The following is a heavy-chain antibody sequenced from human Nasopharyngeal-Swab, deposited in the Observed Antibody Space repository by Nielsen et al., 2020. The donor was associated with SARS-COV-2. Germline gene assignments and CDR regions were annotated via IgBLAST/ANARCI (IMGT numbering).Heavy chain of an antibody. CDR2: IYPGDSNT. J-gene: IGHJ6*02. CDR3: ARPMRPMGHYYFGMDV. Sequence: GESLKISCKGSGYSFTTYWIGWVRQMPGKGLEWRGIIYPGDSNTRYSPSFQGQVTISVDKYSSTAYLQWSSLKASDTAIYYCARPMRPMGHYYFGMDVWGQGTTVTVSS. D-gene: IGHD1-26*01. CDR1: GYSFTTYW. V-gene: IGHV5-51*01.